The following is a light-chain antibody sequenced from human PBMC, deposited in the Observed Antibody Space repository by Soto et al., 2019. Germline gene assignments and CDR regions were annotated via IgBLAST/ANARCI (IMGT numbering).Light chain of an antibody. Sequence: SVLTQSPGTLSLSPGDRATLSCRASQSVTNSYFAWYQQKPGQAPRLLIYGISSRATGIPDRFSGSGSGTDFTLTISRLEPEDFVVYYCQQYSSLPHTFGQGTKLEVK. CDR2: GIS. V-gene: IGKV3-20*01. J-gene: IGKJ2*01. CDR3: QQYSSLPHT. CDR1: QSVTNSY.